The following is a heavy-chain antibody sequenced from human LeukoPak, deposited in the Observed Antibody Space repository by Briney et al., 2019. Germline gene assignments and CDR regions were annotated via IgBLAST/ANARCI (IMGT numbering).Heavy chain of an antibody. J-gene: IGHJ5*02. Sequence: SETLSLTCAVYGGSFSGYYWSWIRQPPGKGLEWIGEINHSGSTYYNPSLKSRVTISVDTSKNQFSLKLSSVTAADTAVYYCATIVVRGSQSWFDPWGQGTLVTVSS. CDR2: INHSGST. CDR1: GGSFSGYY. V-gene: IGHV4-34*01. CDR3: ATIVVRGSQSWFDP. D-gene: IGHD3-10*01.